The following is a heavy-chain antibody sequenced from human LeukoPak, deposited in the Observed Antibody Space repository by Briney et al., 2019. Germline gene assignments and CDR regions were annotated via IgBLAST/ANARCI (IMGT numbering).Heavy chain of an antibody. D-gene: IGHD5-24*01. CDR1: GFTFSSYA. J-gene: IGHJ4*02. CDR2: ISYDGSNK. Sequence: GRSLRLSCAASGFTFSSYAMHWVRQAPGKGLEWVAVISYDGSNKYYADSVKGRFTISRDNSKNTLYLQMNSLRAEDTAAYYCARDRLGDGYIREFDSWGQGTLVIVSS. CDR3: ARDRLGDGYIREFDS. V-gene: IGHV3-30*04.